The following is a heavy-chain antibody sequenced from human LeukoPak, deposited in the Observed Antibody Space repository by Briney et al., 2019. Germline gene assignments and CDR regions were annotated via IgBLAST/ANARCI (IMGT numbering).Heavy chain of an antibody. V-gene: IGHV4-59*01. CDR3: ARSPYYDSSGINFDY. CDR2: IHNSGST. Sequence: SETLSLTCTVSGGSISNFYWSWIRQPPGKGLEWIGYIHNSGSTKYNPSLKSRVTISVVTAKNQFSLKMSSVTAADTAVYYCARSPYYDSSGINFDYWGQGTLVTVSS. J-gene: IGHJ4*02. D-gene: IGHD3-22*01. CDR1: GGSISNFY.